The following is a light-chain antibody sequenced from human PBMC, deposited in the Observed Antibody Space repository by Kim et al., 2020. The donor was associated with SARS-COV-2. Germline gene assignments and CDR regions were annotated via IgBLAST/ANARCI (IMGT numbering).Light chain of an antibody. CDR2: GVS. CDR3: QQYGSSPLT. V-gene: IGKV3-20*01. J-gene: IGKJ3*01. Sequence: EIVLTQSPGTLSLSPGERATLSCGASQSVSSSYLAWYQQKPGQAPRLLIYGVSSRATGIPDRLSGSGSGTDFTLTISRLEPEDFAVYYCQQYGSSPLTFGPGTKVDIK. CDR1: QSVSSSY.